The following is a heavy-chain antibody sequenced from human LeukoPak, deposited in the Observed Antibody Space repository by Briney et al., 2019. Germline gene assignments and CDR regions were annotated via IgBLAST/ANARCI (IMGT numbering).Heavy chain of an antibody. CDR1: GGTFSSYA. V-gene: IGHV1-69*04. CDR2: IIPIFGIA. J-gene: IGHJ6*02. D-gene: IGHD2-15*01. Sequence: SVKVSCKASGGTFSSYAISWVRQATGQGLEWMGRIIPIFGIANYAQKFQGRVTITADKSTSTAYMELSSLRSEDTAVYYCARDNPDYSPWDYYYYGMDVWGQGTTVTVSS. CDR3: ARDNPDYSPWDYYYYGMDV.